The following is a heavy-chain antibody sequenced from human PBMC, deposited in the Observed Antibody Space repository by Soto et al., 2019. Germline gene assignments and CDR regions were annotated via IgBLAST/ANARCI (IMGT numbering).Heavy chain of an antibody. CDR2: ISYDGSNK. CDR1: GFTFSSYG. Sequence: GGSLRLSCAASGFTFSSYGMHWVRQAPGKGLEWVAVISYDGSNKYYADSVKGRFTISRDNSKNTLYLQMNSLRAEDTAVYYCAKDRLEGLLWFGGLNYFDYWGQGTLVTVSS. J-gene: IGHJ4*02. V-gene: IGHV3-30*18. D-gene: IGHD3-10*01. CDR3: AKDRLEGLLWFGGLNYFDY.